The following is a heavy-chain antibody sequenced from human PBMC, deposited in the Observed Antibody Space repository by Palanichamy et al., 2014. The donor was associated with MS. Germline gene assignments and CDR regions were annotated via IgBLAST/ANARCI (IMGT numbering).Heavy chain of an antibody. D-gene: IGHD3-10*01. CDR3: ARGGDYHAFDI. Sequence: VRQAPGKGLVYVSRTNNDGLITKYADSVKGRFTTSRENARNTVYLQMNRLTAEDTAVYYCARGGDYHAFDIWGQGTMVTVSP. V-gene: IGHV3-74*03. J-gene: IGHJ3*02. CDR2: TNNDGLIT.